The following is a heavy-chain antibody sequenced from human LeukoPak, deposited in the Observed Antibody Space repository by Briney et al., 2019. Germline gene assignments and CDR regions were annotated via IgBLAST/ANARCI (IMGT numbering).Heavy chain of an antibody. CDR3: ARAPYDSSGYIPYYFDY. CDR2: ISYDGSNK. V-gene: IGHV3-30-3*01. CDR1: GFTFSSYA. Sequence: GGSLRLSCAASGFTFSSYAMHWVRQAPGKGLEWVAVISYDGSNKYYADSVKGRFTISRDNSKNTLYLQRNSLRAEDTAVYYCARAPYDSSGYIPYYFDYWGQGTLVTVSS. D-gene: IGHD3-22*01. J-gene: IGHJ4*02.